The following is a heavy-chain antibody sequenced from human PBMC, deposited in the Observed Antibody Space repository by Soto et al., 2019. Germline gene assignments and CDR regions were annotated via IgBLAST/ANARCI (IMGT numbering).Heavy chain of an antibody. D-gene: IGHD3-3*01. CDR2: IWYDGSNK. CDR3: ARDTRDLWTDRNDFWSGYLRDY. V-gene: IGHV3-33*01. J-gene: IGHJ4*02. Sequence: QVQLVESGGGVVQPGRSLRLSCAASGFTFSSYGMHWVRQAPGKGLEWVAVIWYDGSNKYYADSVKGRFTISRDNSKNPLYLQMNSLRAEDTAVYYCARDTRDLWTDRNDFWSGYLRDYWGQGTLVTVSS. CDR1: GFTFSSYG.